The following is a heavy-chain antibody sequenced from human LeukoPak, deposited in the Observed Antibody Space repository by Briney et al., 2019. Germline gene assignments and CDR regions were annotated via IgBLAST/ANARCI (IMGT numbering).Heavy chain of an antibody. V-gene: IGHV3-21*01. D-gene: IGHD6-19*01. J-gene: IGHJ4*02. CDR2: ISSSSYI. CDR1: GFTFSSYS. CDR3: AREYSSGWYHLDY. Sequence: GGSLRLSCAASGFTFSSYSMNWVRQAPGKGLEWVSSISSSSYIYYADSVKGRFTISRDNAKNSLYLQMNSLRAEDTAVYYCAREYSSGWYHLDYWGQGTLVTVSS.